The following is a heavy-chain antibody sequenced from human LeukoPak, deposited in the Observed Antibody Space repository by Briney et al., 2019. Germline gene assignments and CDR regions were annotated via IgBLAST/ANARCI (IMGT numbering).Heavy chain of an antibody. V-gene: IGHV4-59*01. J-gene: IGHJ4*02. D-gene: IGHD3-10*01. Sequence: SETLSLTCTASGGSISSYYWSWIRQPPGKGLEWIGYIYYSGSTNYNPSLKSRVTISVDTSKNQFSLKLSSVTAADTAVYYCASFNRGIDYWGQGTLVTVSS. CDR3: ASFNRGIDY. CDR2: IYYSGST. CDR1: GGSISSYY.